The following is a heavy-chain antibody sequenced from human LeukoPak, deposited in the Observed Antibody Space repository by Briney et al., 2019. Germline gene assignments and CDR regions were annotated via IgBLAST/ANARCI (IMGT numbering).Heavy chain of an antibody. D-gene: IGHD3-9*01. CDR2: ISSSSYYI. CDR1: GFTFSSHT. V-gene: IGHV3-21*01. CDR3: ATSDFNILTGYNDY. Sequence: TGGSLRLSCAASGFTFSSHTMNWVRQAPGKGLEWVSSISSSSYYIYYADSVKGRFTISRDNAKNSLYLQMNSLRAEDTAVYYCATSDFNILTGYNDYWGQGTLVTVSS. J-gene: IGHJ4*02.